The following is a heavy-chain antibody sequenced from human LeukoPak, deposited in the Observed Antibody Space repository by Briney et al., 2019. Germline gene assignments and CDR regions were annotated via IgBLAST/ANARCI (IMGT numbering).Heavy chain of an antibody. Sequence: GGSLRLSCVVSGFTFSNYWMHWVRQGPGKGLVWVSRTNPDGSNTDYADSVKGRFTVSRDNAKNTIYLQMNSLRAEDTAVYYCTRPRLGYDYLLDYWGQGTLVTVSS. D-gene: IGHD5-12*01. CDR1: GFTFSNYW. J-gene: IGHJ4*02. CDR3: TRPRLGYDYLLDY. CDR2: TNPDGSNT. V-gene: IGHV3-74*01.